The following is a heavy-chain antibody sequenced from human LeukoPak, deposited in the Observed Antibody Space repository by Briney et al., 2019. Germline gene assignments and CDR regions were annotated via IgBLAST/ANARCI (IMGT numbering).Heavy chain of an antibody. J-gene: IGHJ4*02. Sequence: GGSLRLSCAASGFTFSDYSMNWVRQTPRKGLEWVSCISGSGSYIYYADSVKGRFTISRDNAKNSLHLQVNSLRAEDTAVYYCATGGVHYYDSSAGYWGQGTLVTVSS. CDR1: GFTFSDYS. D-gene: IGHD3-22*01. CDR3: ATGGVHYYDSSAGY. CDR2: ISGSGSYI. V-gene: IGHV3-21*06.